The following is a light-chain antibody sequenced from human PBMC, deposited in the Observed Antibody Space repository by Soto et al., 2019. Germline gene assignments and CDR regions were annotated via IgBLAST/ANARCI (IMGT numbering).Light chain of an antibody. CDR3: QQYDSHPYT. CDR2: DAS. V-gene: IGKV1-5*01. J-gene: IGKJ2*01. CDR1: QSINHW. Sequence: DMHVTQSPSSLSASVGYRVTITCRASQSINHWLAWYQQKPGKAPKFLIYDASTLRNGVPSRFSGRGSGTEFTLTISSLQPDDFATYYCQQYDSHPYTFGQGTKVDIK.